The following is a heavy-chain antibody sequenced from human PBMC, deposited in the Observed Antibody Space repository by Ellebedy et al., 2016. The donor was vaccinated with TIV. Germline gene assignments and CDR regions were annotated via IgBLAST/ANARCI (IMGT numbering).Heavy chain of an antibody. CDR2: IKYDGSIT. V-gene: IGHV3-74*01. J-gene: IGHJ4*02. D-gene: IGHD2-15*01. CDR1: AFTFSRYW. CDR3: ARDSEDAGPALDY. Sequence: GESLKISCAASAFTFSRYWMYWVRQAPGKGLVWVSRIKYDGSITTYADSVKGRFTISRDNAKNTLYLQMNSLRAEDTAPYFCARDSEDAGPALDYWGQGTLVTVSS.